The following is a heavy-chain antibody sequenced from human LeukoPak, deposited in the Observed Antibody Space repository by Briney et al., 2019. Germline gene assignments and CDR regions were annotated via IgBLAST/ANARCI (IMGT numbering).Heavy chain of an antibody. J-gene: IGHJ4*02. Sequence: ASVKVSCKASGYTFTGYYMHWVRQAPGQGLEWMGWINPNSGGTNYAQKFQGRVTMTRDTSISTAYMELSGLRSDDTAIYYCARDLQRVFYDSSGYFSYWGQGTLVTVSS. V-gene: IGHV1-2*02. CDR3: ARDLQRVFYDSSGYFSY. CDR1: GYTFTGYY. CDR2: INPNSGGT. D-gene: IGHD3-22*01.